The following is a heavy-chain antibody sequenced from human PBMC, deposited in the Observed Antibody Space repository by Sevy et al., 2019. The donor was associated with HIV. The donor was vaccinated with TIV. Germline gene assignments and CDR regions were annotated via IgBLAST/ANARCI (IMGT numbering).Heavy chain of an antibody. CDR2: ISYDGNKK. V-gene: IGHV3-30*03. CDR1: GFSFSSHG. CDR3: ARDGGWYNYAPSDY. Sequence: GGSLRLSCAASGFSFSSHGMHWVRQAPGKGLEWQSVISYDGNKKYYADSVKGRFTISRDNSKNTLYLQMNSLRPEDTAVYYCARDGGWYNYAPSDYWGQGALVTVSS. J-gene: IGHJ4*02. D-gene: IGHD1-1*01.